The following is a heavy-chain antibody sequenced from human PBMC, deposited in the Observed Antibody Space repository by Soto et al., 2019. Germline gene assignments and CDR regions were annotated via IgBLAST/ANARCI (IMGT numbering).Heavy chain of an antibody. CDR1: VGTFSSYA. D-gene: IGHD3-16*02. CDR3: ARATYDYVWGSYRFNNWFDP. V-gene: IGHV1-69*01. CDR2: IIPIFGTA. J-gene: IGHJ5*02. Sequence: QVQLVQSGAEVKKPGSSVKVSCKASVGTFSSYAISWVRQAPGQGLEWMGGIIPIFGTANYAQTFQGRVTSTADESTSTAYMELSSLRSEDTAVYYCARATYDYVWGSYRFNNWFDPWGQGTLVTVSS.